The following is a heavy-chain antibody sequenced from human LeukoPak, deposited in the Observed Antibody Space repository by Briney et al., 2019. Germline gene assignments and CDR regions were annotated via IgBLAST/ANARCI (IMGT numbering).Heavy chain of an antibody. J-gene: IGHJ6*04. CDR1: GGSFSSGSYY. CDR3: ARDQGITDYYDILTGYYVYGMDV. Sequence: SETLSLTCTVSGGSFSSGSYYWGWLRQPPGRGLEWVGYIYYSGSTNYNPSLKSRVTISVDTSNNQFSLKLSSVTAADTAVYYCARDQGITDYYDILTGYYVYGMDVWGKGTTVTVSS. D-gene: IGHD3-9*01. V-gene: IGHV4-61*01. CDR2: IYYSGST.